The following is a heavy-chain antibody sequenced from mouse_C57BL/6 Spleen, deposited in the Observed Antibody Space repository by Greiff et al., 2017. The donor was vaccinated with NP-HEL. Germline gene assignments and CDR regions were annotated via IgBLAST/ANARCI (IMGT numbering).Heavy chain of an antibody. V-gene: IGHV1-52*01. CDR1: GYTFTSYW. Sequence: VQLQQSGAELVRPGSSVKLSCKASGYTFTSYWMHWVKQRPIQGLEWIGNIDPSDSETHYNQKFKDKATWTVDKSSSTAYMQLSSLTSEDSAVDYCARNYGSSYSYAMDYWGQGTSVTVSS. CDR2: IDPSDSET. CDR3: ARNYGSSYSYAMDY. J-gene: IGHJ4*01. D-gene: IGHD1-1*01.